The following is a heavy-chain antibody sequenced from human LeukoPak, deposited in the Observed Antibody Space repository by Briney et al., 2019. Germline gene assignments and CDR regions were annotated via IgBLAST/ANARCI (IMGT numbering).Heavy chain of an antibody. J-gene: IGHJ4*02. Sequence: ASVTVSCKASGYTFSDYYMHWVRQAPGQGLEWMAWIYPNSGGTKYAQKFQGRVTVTRDTSISTAYMRLSRLNSDDTAVYYCATGRGYSYGFDSWGQGTLVTVSS. CDR1: GYTFSDYY. V-gene: IGHV1-2*02. CDR3: ATGRGYSYGFDS. D-gene: IGHD5-18*01. CDR2: IYPNSGGT.